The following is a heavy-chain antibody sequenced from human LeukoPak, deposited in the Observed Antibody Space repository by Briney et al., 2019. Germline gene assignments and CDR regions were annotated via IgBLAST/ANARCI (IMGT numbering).Heavy chain of an antibody. V-gene: IGHV3-48*03. D-gene: IGHD1-7*01. CDR2: ITSSGSTI. CDR1: GFTFNTCE. CDR3: ARGGWNYVFNY. Sequence: GGSLRLSCAASGFTFNTCEMNWVRQAPGKGLEWVSYITSSGSTIYYADYVKGRLTISRDNGKNSLYLQMNSLRAEDTAVYYCARGGWNYVFNYWGQGTLVTVSS. J-gene: IGHJ4*02.